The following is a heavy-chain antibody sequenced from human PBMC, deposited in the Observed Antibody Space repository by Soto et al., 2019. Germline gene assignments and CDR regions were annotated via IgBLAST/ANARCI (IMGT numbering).Heavy chain of an antibody. CDR1: GGAFSSYS. CDR2: IIPILGVT. J-gene: IGHJ6*03. V-gene: IGHV1-69*02. CDR3: ATKAPPTTFDHQISYYYMDV. D-gene: IGHD3-16*01. Sequence: QVQLEQSGAEVKKPGSSVKVSCKASGGAFSSYSINWVRQAPGQGLEWVGRIIPILGVTNYAQKFLDRVTLSADKSTSTAYMELSSLRSDDTAVYYCATKAPPTTFDHQISYYYMDVWGKGATVTVSS.